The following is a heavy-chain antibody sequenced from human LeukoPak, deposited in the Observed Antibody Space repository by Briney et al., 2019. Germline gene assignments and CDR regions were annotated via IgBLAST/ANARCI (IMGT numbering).Heavy chain of an antibody. CDR3: AREFSGNPGYYGMDV. CDR2: INPNSGGT. D-gene: IGHD3-10*01. J-gene: IGHJ6*02. Sequence: ASVKVSCKASGYTFTGYYMHWVRPAPGQGLEWMGWINPNSGGTNYAQKFQGRVTMTRDTSISTAYMELSRLRSDDTAVYYCAREFSGNPGYYGMDVWGQGTTVTVSS. V-gene: IGHV1-2*02. CDR1: GYTFTGYY.